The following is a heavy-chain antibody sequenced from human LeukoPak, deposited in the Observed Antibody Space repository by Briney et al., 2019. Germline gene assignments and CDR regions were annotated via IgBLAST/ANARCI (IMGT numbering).Heavy chain of an antibody. CDR1: GFTFSSYW. CDR3: ARVQGVSSTSCTDY. J-gene: IGHJ4*02. D-gene: IGHD2-2*01. CDR2: IKQDGSEK. Sequence: GGSLRLSCAASGFTFSSYWMSWVRQAPGKGLEWVANIKQDGSEKYYVDSVKGRFTISRDNAKNPLYMQMNSLRAEDTAVYYCARVQGVSSTSCTDYRGQGTLVTVSS. V-gene: IGHV3-7*03.